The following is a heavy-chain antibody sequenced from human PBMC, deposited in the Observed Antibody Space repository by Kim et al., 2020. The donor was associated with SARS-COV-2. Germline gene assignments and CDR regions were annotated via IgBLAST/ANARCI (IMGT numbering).Heavy chain of an antibody. J-gene: IGHJ4*02. CDR3: AKDQWATMTHDGPFYY. Sequence: VRGRVTISRDNSKNTLYLQMSDLKAEDTAIYYCAKDQWATMTHDGPFYYWGQGTLVTVSS. V-gene: IGHV3-23*01. D-gene: IGHD1-26*01.